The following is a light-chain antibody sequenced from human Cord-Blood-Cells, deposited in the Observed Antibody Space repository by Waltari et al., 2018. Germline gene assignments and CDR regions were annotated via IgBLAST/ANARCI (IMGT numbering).Light chain of an antibody. CDR1: QDISNY. CDR2: DAS. Sequence: DIQMTQSPSSLSASVGDRVTITCQASQDISNYLNWYQQKPGKAPKLLIYDASNLETGVPSRFSGSGSGTDFTFTISSLQPEDIATYYCKQYDNLPPSLTFGGGTKVEIK. V-gene: IGKV1-33*01. CDR3: KQYDNLPPSLT. J-gene: IGKJ4*01.